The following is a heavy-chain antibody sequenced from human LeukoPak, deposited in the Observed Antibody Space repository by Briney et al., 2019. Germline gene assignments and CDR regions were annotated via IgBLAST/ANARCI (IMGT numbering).Heavy chain of an antibody. V-gene: IGHV1-46*01. CDR1: GYTFTSYY. D-gene: IGHD3-22*01. Sequence: GGSVTVSCKASGYTFTSYYMHWVRQAPGQGLEWMGIINPSGGSTSYVQKFQGRVTMTRDTSTSTVYMELSSLRSEDTAVYYCARAFYDSSGYNSPFDYWGQGTLVTVSS. CDR3: ARAFYDSSGYNSPFDY. J-gene: IGHJ4*02. CDR2: INPSGGST.